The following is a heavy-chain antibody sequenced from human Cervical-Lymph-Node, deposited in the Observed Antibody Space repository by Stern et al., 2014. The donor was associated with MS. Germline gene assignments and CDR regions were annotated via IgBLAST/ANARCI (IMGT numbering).Heavy chain of an antibody. Sequence: QLQLQESGPGLVKPSETLSLTCTVSGASISSSHWTWIRQTPGKGLEWIGNVYQSGSTNYKPSLKGRATIFVDTSKNQVSLKLTSVTAADTAVYYCARGRWYGDYWGQGTLVTVSS. CDR3: ARGRWYGDY. V-gene: IGHV4-59*01. J-gene: IGHJ4*02. D-gene: IGHD2-15*01. CDR2: VYQSGST. CDR1: GASISSSH.